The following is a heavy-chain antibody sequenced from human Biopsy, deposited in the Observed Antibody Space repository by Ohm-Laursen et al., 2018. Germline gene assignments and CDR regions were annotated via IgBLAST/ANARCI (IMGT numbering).Heavy chain of an antibody. D-gene: IGHD3-10*01. CDR1: GGSISRSSYY. CDR3: ARQEFATSPLDY. Sequence: LSLTCTVTGGSISRSSYYWDWISQPPGKGLEWIGSIYYSGSTYYNPSLKSRVTISADRSKNQFSLKLTSVTAADTAMYYCARQEFATSPLDYWGQGSLVTVSS. V-gene: IGHV4-39*01. J-gene: IGHJ4*02. CDR2: IYYSGST.